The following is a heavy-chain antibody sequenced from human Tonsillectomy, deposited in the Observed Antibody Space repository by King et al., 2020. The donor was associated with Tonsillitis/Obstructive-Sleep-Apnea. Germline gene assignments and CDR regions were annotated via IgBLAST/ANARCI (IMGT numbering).Heavy chain of an antibody. Sequence: QLVQSGAEVKKPGESLRISCKGSGYTFTAFWIGWVRQMPGKGLEWMGLIYPLDSDTTYIPSFQGQVTISADESINTAYLQWSSLQASDTAMYYCVRLPEGGRRNALHYWGQGTLVTVSS. CDR2: IYPLDSDT. CDR3: VRLPEGGRRNALHY. CDR1: GYTFTAFW. J-gene: IGHJ4*02. D-gene: IGHD1-14*01. V-gene: IGHV5-51*01.